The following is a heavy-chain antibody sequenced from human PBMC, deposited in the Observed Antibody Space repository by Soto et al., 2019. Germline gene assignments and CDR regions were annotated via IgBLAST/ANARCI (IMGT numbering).Heavy chain of an antibody. CDR1: GFTFSSYG. CDR3: TRVISGSSGLFDY. J-gene: IGHJ4*02. CDR2: ISGDGRTT. V-gene: IGHV3-74*02. Sequence: VQLVESGGGVVQPGRSLRLSCAASGFTFSSYGMHWVRQAPGKGLVWVSRISGDGRTTNYADSVKGRFTVSRDNAKNTLYLQMDSLRVEDTALYYCTRVISGSSGLFDYWGQGTLVTVSS. D-gene: IGHD1-26*01.